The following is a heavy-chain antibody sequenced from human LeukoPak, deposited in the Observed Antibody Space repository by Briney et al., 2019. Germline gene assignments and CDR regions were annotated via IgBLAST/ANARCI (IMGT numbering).Heavy chain of an antibody. CDR2: ISTYNGNT. CDR1: GYTFTSYG. CDR3: ARSSLAVAGSVFDY. D-gene: IGHD6-19*01. V-gene: IGHV1-18*01. J-gene: IGHJ4*02. Sequence: ASVKVSCKASGYTFTSYGISWVRQAPGQGLEWRGWISTYNGNTHYAQKLQGRVTMTTDTSTSTAYMELRSLRSDDTAVYHCARSSLAVAGSVFDYWGQGTLVTVSS.